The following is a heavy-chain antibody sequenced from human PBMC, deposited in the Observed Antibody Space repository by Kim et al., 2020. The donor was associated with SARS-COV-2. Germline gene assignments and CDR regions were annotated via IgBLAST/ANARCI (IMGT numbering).Heavy chain of an antibody. CDR2: ISGRGDNT. D-gene: IGHD3-16*01. Sequence: GGSLRLSCAASGFTFSSYAMRWVRQAPGKGLEWVSVISGRGDNTYYADPVKGRFTVSRDNSKKTLYLQLNSLRVDDTARYYCVKDFSYVTFGYYFQSWG. CDR3: VKDFSYVTFGYYFQS. J-gene: IGHJ1*01. CDR1: GFTFSSYA. V-gene: IGHV3-23*01.